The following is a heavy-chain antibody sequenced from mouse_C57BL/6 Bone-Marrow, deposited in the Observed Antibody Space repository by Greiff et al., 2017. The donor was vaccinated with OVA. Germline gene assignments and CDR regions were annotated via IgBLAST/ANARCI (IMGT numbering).Heavy chain of an antibody. CDR3: ARATDAWFAD. CDR1: GYTFTSYW. CDR2: IYPGSGST. V-gene: IGHV1-55*01. Sequence: QVHVKQPGAELVKPGASVKMSCKASGYTFTSYWITWVKQRPGQGLEWIGDIYPGSGSTNYNEKFKSKATLTVDTSSSTAYMQLSSLTSEDSAVYYCARATDAWFADWGQGTLVTVSA. J-gene: IGHJ3*01.